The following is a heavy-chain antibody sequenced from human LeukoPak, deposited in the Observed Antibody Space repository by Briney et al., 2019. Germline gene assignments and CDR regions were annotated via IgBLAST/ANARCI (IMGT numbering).Heavy chain of an antibody. CDR1: EFTFSDYY. CDR2: ISGSSSTM. V-gene: IGHV3-11*04. Sequence: GGSLRLSCAASEFTFSDYYMSWIRQVPGKGLEWVSYISGSSSTMYYANSVKGRFTISRDNAKNLLYLQMNSPTAEDTAVYYGAGAGGNRGEGYFDYWGQGTLVTVSS. D-gene: IGHD3-16*01. CDR3: AGAGGNRGEGYFDY. J-gene: IGHJ4*02.